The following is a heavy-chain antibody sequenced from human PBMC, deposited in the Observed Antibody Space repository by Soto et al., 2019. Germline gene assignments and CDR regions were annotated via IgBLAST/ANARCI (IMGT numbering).Heavy chain of an antibody. Sequence: SVKVSCKASGVTFSSYAISWARQSPGQGLEWMGGIIPIFGTANYAQKFQGRVTITADESTSTAYMELSSLRSEDTAVYYCARDVDIVATIHYYGMDVWGQGTTVTVSS. J-gene: IGHJ6*02. CDR3: ARDVDIVATIHYYGMDV. CDR2: IIPIFGTA. V-gene: IGHV1-69*13. D-gene: IGHD5-12*01. CDR1: GVTFSSYA.